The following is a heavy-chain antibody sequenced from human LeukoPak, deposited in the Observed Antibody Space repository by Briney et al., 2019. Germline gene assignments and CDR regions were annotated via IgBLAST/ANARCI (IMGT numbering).Heavy chain of an antibody. Sequence: SETLSLTCTVSGGSISSSSYYWGWIRQPPGKGLEWIGSIYYSGSTYYNPSLKSRVTISVDTSKNQFSLKLSSVTAADTAVYYCARHTPRIAVAGISGAFDIWGQGTMVTVSS. J-gene: IGHJ3*02. CDR1: GGSISSSSYY. D-gene: IGHD6-19*01. V-gene: IGHV4-39*01. CDR2: IYYSGST. CDR3: ARHTPRIAVAGISGAFDI.